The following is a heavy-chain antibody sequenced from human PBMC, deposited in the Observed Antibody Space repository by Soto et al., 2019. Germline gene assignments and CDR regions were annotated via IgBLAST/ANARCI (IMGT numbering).Heavy chain of an antibody. CDR2: IYYSGST. D-gene: IGHD3-10*01. Sequence: SETLSLTCTVSGGSISSYYWSWIRQPPGKGLEWIGYIYYSGSTNYNPSLKSRVTISVDTSKNQFSLKLSSVTAADTAVYYCARLSYGSGHYGMDVWGQGTTVTVSS. V-gene: IGHV4-59*01. J-gene: IGHJ6*02. CDR1: GGSISSYY. CDR3: ARLSYGSGHYGMDV.